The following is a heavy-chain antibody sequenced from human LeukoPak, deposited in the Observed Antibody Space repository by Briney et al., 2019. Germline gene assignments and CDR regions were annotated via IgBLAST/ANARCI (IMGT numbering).Heavy chain of an antibody. CDR3: ARTWEEYYFHY. Sequence: GGSLRLSCAASGFTFSSYAMHWVRPAPGKGLEWVAVISYDGSNKYYEDSVKGRFTISRDNSKNTLYLQMNSLRAEDTSVYYCARTWEEYYFHYGGQGTLVTVFS. CDR1: GFTFSSYA. V-gene: IGHV3-30*04. D-gene: IGHD1-26*01. J-gene: IGHJ4*02. CDR2: ISYDGSNK.